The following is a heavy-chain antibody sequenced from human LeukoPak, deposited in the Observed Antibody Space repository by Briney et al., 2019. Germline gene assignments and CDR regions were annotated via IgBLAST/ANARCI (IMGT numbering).Heavy chain of an antibody. J-gene: IGHJ6*02. V-gene: IGHV3-23*01. D-gene: IGHD3-10*02. Sequence: GGSLRLSCAASGFTFSSYAMSWVRQAPGKGLEWVSAISGSGDSTYYADSVKGRFTISRDNSKITLYLQMNSLRAEDTAVYYCAKRSRFGEFTDSYYGMDVWGQGTTVTVSS. CDR2: ISGSGDST. CDR3: AKRSRFGEFTDSYYGMDV. CDR1: GFTFSSYA.